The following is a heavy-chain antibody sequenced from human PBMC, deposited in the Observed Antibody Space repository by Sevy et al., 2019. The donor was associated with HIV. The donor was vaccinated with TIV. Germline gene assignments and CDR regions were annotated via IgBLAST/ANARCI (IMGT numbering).Heavy chain of an antibody. V-gene: IGHV3-48*02. Sequence: GGSLRLSCAASGFTFSNYNVNWVRQAPGKGLEWVSYISTSSSTIYSADSVKGRFTISRDNAKNSLYLQMNSLRDEDTAVYYCARDRGYSYGSPGAFDIWGQGTMVTVSS. J-gene: IGHJ3*02. D-gene: IGHD5-18*01. CDR2: ISTSSSTI. CDR1: GFTFSNYN. CDR3: ARDRGYSYGSPGAFDI.